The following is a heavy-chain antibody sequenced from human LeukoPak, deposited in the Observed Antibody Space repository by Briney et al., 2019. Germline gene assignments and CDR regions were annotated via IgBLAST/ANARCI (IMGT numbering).Heavy chain of an antibody. J-gene: IGHJ4*02. CDR2: IYYSGST. CDR3: ARHVRWQQLLDYFDY. Sequence: SETLSLTCTVSGGSISSSSYYWGWIRQPPGKGLEWIGSIYYSGSTYYNPSLKSRVTISVDTSKNQFSLKLSSVTAADTAVYYCARHVRWQQLLDYFDYWGQGTLVTVSS. CDR1: GGSISSSSYY. D-gene: IGHD6-13*01. V-gene: IGHV4-39*01.